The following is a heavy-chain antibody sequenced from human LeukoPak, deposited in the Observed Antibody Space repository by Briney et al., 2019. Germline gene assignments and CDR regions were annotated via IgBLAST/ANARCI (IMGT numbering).Heavy chain of an antibody. CDR3: ARDRALSYSSSWYPPWVY. V-gene: IGHV3-21*01. J-gene: IGHJ4*02. CDR2: ISSSSSYI. CDR1: GFTFSSYS. Sequence: GGSLRLSCAASGFTFSSYSMNWVRQAPGKGLEWVSSISSSSSYIYYADSVKGRFTISRDNAKNSLYLQMNSLRAEDTAVYYCARDRALSYSSSWYPPWVYWGQGTLVTVSS. D-gene: IGHD6-13*01.